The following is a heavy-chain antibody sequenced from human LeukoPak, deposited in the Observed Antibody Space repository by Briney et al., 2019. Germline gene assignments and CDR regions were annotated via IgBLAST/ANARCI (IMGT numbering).Heavy chain of an antibody. Sequence: SETLSLTCAVYGGSFSGYYWSWIRQPPGKGLEWIGEINHSGSTNYNPSLKSRVTISVDTSKNQFSLKLSSVTAADTAVYYCARAGLRHTAMVKWGQGTLVTVSS. CDR1: GGSFSGYY. CDR2: INHSGST. CDR3: ARAGLRHTAMVK. V-gene: IGHV4-34*01. J-gene: IGHJ4*02. D-gene: IGHD5-18*01.